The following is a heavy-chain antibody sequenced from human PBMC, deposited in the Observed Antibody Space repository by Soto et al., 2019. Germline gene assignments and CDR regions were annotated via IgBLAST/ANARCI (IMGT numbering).Heavy chain of an antibody. V-gene: IGHV4-39*01. CDR1: GGSISSSSYY. CDR2: VYYSGST. Sequence: PSETLSLTCTVSGGSISSSSYYWAWIRQPPGKGLEWIGSVYYSGSTYYNPSLKSRITTSLDTSKNQFSLKLTSVTAADTAMYYCVRQFNFYDYWGQGTLVTVYS. J-gene: IGHJ4*02. CDR3: VRQFNFYDY.